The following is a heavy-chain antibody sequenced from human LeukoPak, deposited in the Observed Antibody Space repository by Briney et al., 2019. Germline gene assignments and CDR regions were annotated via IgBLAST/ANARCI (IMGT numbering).Heavy chain of an antibody. Sequence: GGSLRLSCAASGFTFSSYDMPWVRQATGKGLEWVSAIGTAGDTYYPGSVKARFTISRENAKNSLYLQMNSLRAGDTAVYYCARGSYCSSTSCYGRLGSMDVWGQGTTVTVSS. D-gene: IGHD2-2*01. CDR3: ARGSYCSSTSCYGRLGSMDV. J-gene: IGHJ6*02. CDR1: GFTFSSYD. CDR2: IGTAGDT. V-gene: IGHV3-13*01.